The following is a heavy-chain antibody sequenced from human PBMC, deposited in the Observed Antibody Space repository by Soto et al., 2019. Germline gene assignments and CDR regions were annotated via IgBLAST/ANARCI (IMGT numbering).Heavy chain of an antibody. J-gene: IGHJ4*02. CDR2: MSNDGSNK. Sequence: LRLSCVASGFTFSGYGMHWVRQAPGKGLEWVAVMSNDGSNKYYADSVKGRFTISRDNSKNMLYLQMNSLRTEDTAVYYCARIYGDSFDYWGQGTLVTVSS. D-gene: IGHD4-17*01. V-gene: IGHV3-30*03. CDR1: GFTFSGYG. CDR3: ARIYGDSFDY.